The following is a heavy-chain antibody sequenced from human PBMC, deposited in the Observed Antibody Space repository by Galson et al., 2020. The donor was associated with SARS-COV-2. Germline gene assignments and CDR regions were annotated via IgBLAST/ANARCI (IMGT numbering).Heavy chain of an antibody. CDR1: GGSISSHY. Sequence: SETLTLTCTVSGGSISSHYWSWIRQPPGKGLDWIGHIYYSGSTNYNPSLKSRVIISVGASKNQFSLKLSSVTAADTAAYYCAREDDAFDIWGQGTMVTVSS. J-gene: IGHJ3*02. CDR2: IYYSGST. V-gene: IGHV4-59*11. CDR3: AREDDAFDI.